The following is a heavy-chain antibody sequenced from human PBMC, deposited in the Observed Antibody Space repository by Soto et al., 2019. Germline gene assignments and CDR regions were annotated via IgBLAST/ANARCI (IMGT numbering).Heavy chain of an antibody. V-gene: IGHV4-38-2*02. CDR2: IYHSGST. CDR3: AREGPDYDYVWGSYRYLPRSLDY. D-gene: IGHD3-16*02. J-gene: IGHJ4*02. CDR1: GYSIISGYY. Sequence: SETLSLTCAFPGYSIISGYYWGSIRQPPGKGLEWIGSIYHSGSTYYNPSLKSRVTISVDTSKNQFSLKLSSVTAADTAVYYCAREGPDYDYVWGSYRYLPRSLDYWGQGTLVTVSS.